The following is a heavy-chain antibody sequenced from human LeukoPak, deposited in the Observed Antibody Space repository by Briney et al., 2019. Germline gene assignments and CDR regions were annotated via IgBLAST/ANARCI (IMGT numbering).Heavy chain of an antibody. J-gene: IGHJ6*02. CDR3: AFLPLTVVTPLDV. V-gene: IGHV3-30*03. CDR2: ISYDGSNK. D-gene: IGHD4-23*01. Sequence: GGSLRLSCAASGFTFSSYGMHWVRQAPGKGLEWVAVISYDGSNKYYADSVKGRFTISRDNSKNTLYLQMNSLRAEDTAVYYCAFLPLTVVTPLDVWGQGTTVTVSS. CDR1: GFTFSSYG.